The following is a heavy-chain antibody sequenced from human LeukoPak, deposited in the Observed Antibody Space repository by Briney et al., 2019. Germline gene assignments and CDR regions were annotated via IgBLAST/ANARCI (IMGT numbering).Heavy chain of an antibody. Sequence: GGSLRLSCVTSGFTFSSFAVSWFRQAPGKGLEWVSTVGRSGADTYYADSVRGRFTISKDSSKNTLQMSSLSAEDTAIYYCVKHSGGVYGNSDYWGQGILVTVSS. V-gene: IGHV3-23*01. CDR3: VKHSGGVYGNSDY. CDR2: VGRSGADT. D-gene: IGHD1-1*01. CDR1: GFTFSSFA. J-gene: IGHJ4*02.